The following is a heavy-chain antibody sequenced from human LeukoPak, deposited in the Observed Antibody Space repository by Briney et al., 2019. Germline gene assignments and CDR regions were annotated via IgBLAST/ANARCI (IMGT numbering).Heavy chain of an antibody. CDR2: IRYDGSNK. CDR3: AKRLRAAMRRDYYYMGV. CDR1: GFTFSSYG. Sequence: GGSLRLSCAASGFTFSSYGMHWVRQAPGKGLEWVAFIRYDGSNKYYADSVKGRFTISRDNSKNTLYLQMNSRRAEDTAVDYCAKRLRAAMRRDYYYMGVWGKGTTVTVSS. J-gene: IGHJ6*03. V-gene: IGHV3-30*02. D-gene: IGHD5-18*01.